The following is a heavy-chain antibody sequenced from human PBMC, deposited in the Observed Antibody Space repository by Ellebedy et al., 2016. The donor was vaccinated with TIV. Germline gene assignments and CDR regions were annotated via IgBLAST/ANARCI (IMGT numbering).Heavy chain of an antibody. CDR3: ARDGTRDFYYGMDV. CDR2: INAGNGDT. D-gene: IGHD1-1*01. J-gene: IGHJ6*02. V-gene: IGHV1-3*01. Sequence: AASVKVSCKASGYTFSSYAMHWVRQAPGQRLEWMGWINAGNGDTKYSQKFQGRVTITRDTSASTVYMELSSLRFEDTAVYYCARDGTRDFYYGMDVWGQGTTVTVSS. CDR1: GYTFSSYA.